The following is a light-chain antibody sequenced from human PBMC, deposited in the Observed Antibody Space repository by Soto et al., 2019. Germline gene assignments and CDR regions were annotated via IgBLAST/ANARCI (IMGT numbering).Light chain of an antibody. CDR2: AAS. Sequence: DIQMTQSPSSLSASEENRVAITSRGIQAIANILAGFQQNPGKVPNLLFFAASTLQSGVPSRFSGSGSGTDFTLTISSLQPEDVATYYCQKYNSAPFTFGPGTKVDIK. CDR1: QAIANI. CDR3: QKYNSAPFT. V-gene: IGKV1-27*01. J-gene: IGKJ3*01.